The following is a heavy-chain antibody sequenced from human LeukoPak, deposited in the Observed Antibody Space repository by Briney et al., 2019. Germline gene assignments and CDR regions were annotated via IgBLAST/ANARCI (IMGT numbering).Heavy chain of an antibody. V-gene: IGHV3-23*01. J-gene: IGHJ4*02. CDR3: AKDRGPERYSSRWPATFDY. Sequence: GGSLRLSCAASGFTFSSYAMSWVRQAPGKGLEWVSAISGSGGSTYYADSVKGRFTISRDNSKNTLYLQMNSLRAEDTAVYYCAKDRGPERYSSRWPATFDYWGQGTLVTVSS. D-gene: IGHD6-13*01. CDR1: GFTFSSYA. CDR2: ISGSGGST.